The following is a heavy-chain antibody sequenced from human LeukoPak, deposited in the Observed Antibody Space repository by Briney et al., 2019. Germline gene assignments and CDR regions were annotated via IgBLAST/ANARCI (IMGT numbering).Heavy chain of an antibody. J-gene: IGHJ4*02. CDR1: GFTFDDYG. D-gene: IGHD3-22*01. CDR2: INWNGGST. Sequence: PGGSLRLSCAASGFTFDDYGMSWVRQAPGKGLEWVSGINWNGGSTGYADSVKGRFTISRDNAKNSLCLQMNSLRAEDTALYYCARDYYDSSGYSYFDYWGQGTLVTVSS. V-gene: IGHV3-20*04. CDR3: ARDYYDSSGYSYFDY.